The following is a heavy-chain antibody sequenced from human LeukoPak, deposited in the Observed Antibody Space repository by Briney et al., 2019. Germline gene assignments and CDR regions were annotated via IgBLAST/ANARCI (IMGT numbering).Heavy chain of an antibody. CDR1: GGSISSYY. Sequence: SETLSLTCTASGGSISSYYWNWIRQPPGKGLEWVGYIYYSGSTNYNPSLKSRVAISVYTAKNQCSLKLSTVTAADTAVYYCARVQYYYYYYMDVWGKGATVTVSS. J-gene: IGHJ6*03. V-gene: IGHV4-59*01. CDR2: IYYSGST. CDR3: ARVQYYYYYYMDV. D-gene: IGHD1-1*01.